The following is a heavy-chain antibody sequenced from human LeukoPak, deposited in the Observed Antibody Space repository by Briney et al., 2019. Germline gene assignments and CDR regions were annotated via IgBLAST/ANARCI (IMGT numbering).Heavy chain of an antibody. CDR3: ARKRDGSGSYAFDF. V-gene: IGHV4-59*12. CDR1: GGSISSYY. CDR2: IYYSGST. Sequence: SETLSLTCTVSGGSISSYYWSWIRQPPGKGLEWIGYIYYSGSTNYNPSLKSRVTISVDKSKNQFSLKLNSVTAADTAVYYCARKRDGSGSYAFDFWGQGTMVTVSS. J-gene: IGHJ3*01. D-gene: IGHD3-10*01.